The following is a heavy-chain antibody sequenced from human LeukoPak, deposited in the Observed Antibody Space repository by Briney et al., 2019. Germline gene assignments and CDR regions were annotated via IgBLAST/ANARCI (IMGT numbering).Heavy chain of an antibody. CDR1: GFTFSDYY. V-gene: IGHV3-11*01. Sequence: GGALRLSCAASGFTFSDYYMSWIRQAPGKGLEWVSYISSSGSTIYYADSVKGRFTISRDNAKNSLYLQMNSLRAEDTAVYYCARADIVVVPASDYWGQGTLVTVSS. D-gene: IGHD2-2*01. CDR3: ARADIVVVPASDY. CDR2: ISSSGSTI. J-gene: IGHJ4*02.